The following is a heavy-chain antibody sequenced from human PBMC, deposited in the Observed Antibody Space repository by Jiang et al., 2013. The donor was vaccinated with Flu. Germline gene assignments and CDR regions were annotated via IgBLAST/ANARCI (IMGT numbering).Heavy chain of an antibody. CDR1: GFTFSKYA. V-gene: IGHV3-23*01. Sequence: QLLESGGGLVQPGGSLRLSCAASGFTFSKYAMSWVRQAPGKGLEWVSSIGDSGGTTYYADSVKGRFTISRDNSKNTLYLQMNSPRAEDTALYYCAKDSFKSDYFYYMDVWGKGTTVTVSS. CDR2: IGDSGGTT. D-gene: IGHD3-16*01. J-gene: IGHJ6*03. CDR3: AKDSFKSDYFYYMDV.